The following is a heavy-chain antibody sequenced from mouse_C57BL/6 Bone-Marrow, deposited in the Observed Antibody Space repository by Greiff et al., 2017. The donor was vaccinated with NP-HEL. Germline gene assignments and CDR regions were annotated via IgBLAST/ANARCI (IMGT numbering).Heavy chain of an antibody. CDR1: GFTFTDYY. CDR2: IRNKANGYTT. J-gene: IGHJ2*01. Sequence: EVKLVESGGGLVQPGASLRLSCAASGFTFTDYYMSWVRQPPGKAPEWLALIRNKANGYTTEYTASVKGRFTISRDNSQIILYIQMNTLRADDSATYYCVVPLTGAFDYWGQGTTLTVSS. CDR3: VVPLTGAFDY. V-gene: IGHV7-4*01. D-gene: IGHD1-1*02.